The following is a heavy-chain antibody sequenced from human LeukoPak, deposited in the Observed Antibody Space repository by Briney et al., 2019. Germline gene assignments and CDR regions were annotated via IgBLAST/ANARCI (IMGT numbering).Heavy chain of an antibody. CDR3: ARDLRFLEWLSQGPFDY. J-gene: IGHJ4*02. CDR1: GYTFTSYG. V-gene: IGHV1-18*01. D-gene: IGHD3-3*01. CDR2: ISAYNGNT. Sequence: GASVKVSCKASGYTFTSYGISWVRQAPGQGLEWMGWISAYNGNTNYAQKLQGRVTMTTDTSTSTAYMELRSLRSDDTAVYYCARDLRFLEWLSQGPFDYWGQGTLVTVSS.